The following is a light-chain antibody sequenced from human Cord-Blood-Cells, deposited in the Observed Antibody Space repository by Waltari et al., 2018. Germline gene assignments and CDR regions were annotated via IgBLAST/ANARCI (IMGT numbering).Light chain of an antibody. V-gene: IGLV1-47*01. Sequence: QSVLPQPPSASGTAGQRVTISCSGSSSNIGSNYVYWYQQLPGTAPKLLIYRNNQRPSGVPDRFSGSKSGTSASLAISGLRSEDEADYYCAAWDDSLSGWVFGGGTKLTVL. J-gene: IGLJ3*02. CDR3: AAWDDSLSGWV. CDR2: RNN. CDR1: SSNIGSNY.